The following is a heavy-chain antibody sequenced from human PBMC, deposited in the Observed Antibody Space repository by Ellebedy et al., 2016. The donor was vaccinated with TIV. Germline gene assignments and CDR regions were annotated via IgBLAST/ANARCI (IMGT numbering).Heavy chain of an antibody. J-gene: IGHJ5*02. CDR2: IYSSGGTT. CDR1: GFTFSSYA. V-gene: IGHV3-23*01. D-gene: IGHD3-22*01. Sequence: GESLKISCAASGFTFSSYAMNWVRQAPGKGLEWVSTIYSSGGTTYYADSVKGRFTISRDNSKNTLYLQLNSLRAEDTAVYYCARRGYNYDSSGHYQYFFDHWGQGTLVTVSS. CDR3: ARRGYNYDSSGHYQYFFDH.